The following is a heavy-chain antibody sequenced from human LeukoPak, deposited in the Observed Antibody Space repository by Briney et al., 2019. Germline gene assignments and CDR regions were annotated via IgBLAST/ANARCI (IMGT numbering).Heavy chain of an antibody. CDR1: GFTFSSYA. CDR2: ICGSGGST. Sequence: QAGGSLRLSCAASGFTFSSYAMSWVRQAAGKGLEWVSAICGSGGSTYYADSVKGRFTISRDNSKNTLYLQMNSLRAEDTAVYYCAKTVGGRPYYFDYWGQGTWSPSPQ. V-gene: IGHV3-23*01. D-gene: IGHD3-10*01. CDR3: AKTVGGRPYYFDY. J-gene: IGHJ4*02.